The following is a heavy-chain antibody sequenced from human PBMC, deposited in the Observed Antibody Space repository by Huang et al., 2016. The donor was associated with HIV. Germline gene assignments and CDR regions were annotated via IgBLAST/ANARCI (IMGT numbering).Heavy chain of an antibody. CDR2: IRSDGRNE. CDR3: ARAVDGFNSKGFYMDV. J-gene: IGHJ6*03. D-gene: IGHD5-12*01. CDR1: GFIFDNFG. V-gene: IGHV3-30*02. Sequence: QVQLVESGGGVVQPGGSLRLSCGAFGFIFDNFGMHWVGQAPGKGLGGVAFIRSDGRNEYNGESVKGRFSISRDNFENMVYLQMNSLGDGDTAIYYCARAVDGFNSKGFYMDVWGKGTAVIVSS.